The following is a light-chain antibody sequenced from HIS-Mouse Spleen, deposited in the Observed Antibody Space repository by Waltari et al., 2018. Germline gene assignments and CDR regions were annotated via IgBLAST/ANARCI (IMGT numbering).Light chain of an antibody. V-gene: IGLV3-10*01. J-gene: IGLJ2*01. CDR3: YSTDSSGNHRV. CDR1: ALPKKY. CDR2: EDS. Sequence: SYELTQPPSVSVSPGQTARITCSGDALPKKYAYWYQQKSGQAPVLVIYEDSKRPSGIPERFSGSSSETMATLTISGAQVVDEADYYCYSTDSSGNHRVFGGGTKLTVL.